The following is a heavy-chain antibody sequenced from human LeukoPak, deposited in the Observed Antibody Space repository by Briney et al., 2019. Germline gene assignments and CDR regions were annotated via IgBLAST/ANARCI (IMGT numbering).Heavy chain of an antibody. CDR3: AKGQITMIVVVTNDAFDI. D-gene: IGHD3-22*01. CDR2: ISGSGGST. J-gene: IGHJ3*02. V-gene: IGHV3-23*01. Sequence: EPGGSLRLSCAASGFTFSSYAMSWVRQAPGKGLEWVSAISGSGGSTYYADSVKGRFTISRDNSKNTLYPQMNSLRAEDTAVYYCAKGQITMIVVVTNDAFDIWGQGTMVTVSS. CDR1: GFTFSSYA.